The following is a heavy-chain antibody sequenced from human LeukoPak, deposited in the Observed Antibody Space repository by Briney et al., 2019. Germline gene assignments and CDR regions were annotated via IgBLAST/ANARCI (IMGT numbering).Heavy chain of an antibody. J-gene: IGHJ6*03. CDR3: ARSRSIAARRAAPYYYYYYYMDV. CDR1: GGTFSSYA. CDR2: IIPIFGTA. Sequence: GASVKVSCKASGGTFSSYAISWVRQAPGQGLEWMGGIIPIFGTANYAQKFQGRVTITADESTSTAYMELSSLRSEDTAVYYCARSRSIAARRAAPYYYYYYYMDVWGKGTTVTVSS. D-gene: IGHD6-6*01. V-gene: IGHV1-69*13.